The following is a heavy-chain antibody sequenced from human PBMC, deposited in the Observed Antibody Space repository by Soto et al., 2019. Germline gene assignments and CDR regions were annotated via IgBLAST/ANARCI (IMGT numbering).Heavy chain of an antibody. D-gene: IGHD5-18*01. Sequence: PSETLSVTCTVSGGSVSSGSYYWSWIRQPPGKGLEWIGYIYYSGSTNYNPSLKSRVTISVDTSKNQFSLKLSSVTAADTAVYYCAREVGGGYSYGFRYYYGMDVWGQGTTVTVSS. J-gene: IGHJ6*02. CDR1: GGSVSSGSYY. CDR3: AREVGGGYSYGFRYYYGMDV. V-gene: IGHV4-61*01. CDR2: IYYSGST.